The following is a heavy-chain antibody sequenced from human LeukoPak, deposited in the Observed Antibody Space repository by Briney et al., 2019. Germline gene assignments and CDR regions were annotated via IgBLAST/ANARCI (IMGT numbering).Heavy chain of an antibody. CDR3: ARDAGYSYGYVVY. CDR2: ISSSADNT. V-gene: IGHV3-23*01. Sequence: PGGSLRLSCAASGFTFSNYAMSWVRQAPGKGLEWVSSISSSADNTYHADSVKGRFTISRDNSKNTLYLQMGSLRAEDMAVYYCARDAGYSYGYVVYWGQGTLVTVSS. D-gene: IGHD5-18*01. CDR1: GFTFSNYA. J-gene: IGHJ4*02.